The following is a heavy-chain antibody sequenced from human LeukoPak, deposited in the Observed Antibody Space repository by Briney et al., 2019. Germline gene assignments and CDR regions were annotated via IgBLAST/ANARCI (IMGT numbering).Heavy chain of an antibody. J-gene: IGHJ4*02. CDR2: IYSGST. D-gene: IGHD3-22*01. V-gene: IGHV3-53*01. CDR1: GFTVTSNS. CDR3: AREPIHYDTSGYIDY. Sequence: PGGSLRLSCTVSGFTVTSNSMSWVRQAPGKGLEWVSFIYSGSTHYSDSVKGRFTISRDNSKNTLYLQMNSLRAEDTAVYYCAREPIHYDTSGYIDYWGQGTLVTVSS.